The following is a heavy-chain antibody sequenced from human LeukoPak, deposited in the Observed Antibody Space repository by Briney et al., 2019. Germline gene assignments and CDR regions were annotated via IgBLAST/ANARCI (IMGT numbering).Heavy chain of an antibody. CDR1: GFTFSGPA. D-gene: IGHD4-17*01. CDR3: TSPANGNSMTTVTP. CDR2: IRSKANSYAT. V-gene: IGHV3-73*01. J-gene: IGHJ4*02. Sequence: GGSLRLSCAASGFTFSGPAMHWVRQASGKGLEWVGRIRSKANSYATAYAASVKGRFTISRDDSKNTAYLQMNSLKTEDTAVYYCTSPANGNSMTTVTPWGQGTLVTVSS.